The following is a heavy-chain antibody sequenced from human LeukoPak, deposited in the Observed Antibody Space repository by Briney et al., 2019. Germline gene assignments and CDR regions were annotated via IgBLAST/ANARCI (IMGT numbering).Heavy chain of an antibody. D-gene: IGHD2-21*01. J-gene: IGHJ4*02. Sequence: AVTVSFMSSVFTFTSSAMQWVRPARGQRVEWIGWIVVGSGNTNYAQKFQERVTITRDMSTSTAYMELSSLRSEDTAVYYCAAALHGYWVYWGQGTLVTVSS. CDR3: AAALHGYWVY. CDR2: IVVGSGNT. CDR1: VFTFTSSA. V-gene: IGHV1-58*02.